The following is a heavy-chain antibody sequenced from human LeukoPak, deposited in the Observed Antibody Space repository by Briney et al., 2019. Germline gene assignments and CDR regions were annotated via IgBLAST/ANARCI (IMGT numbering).Heavy chain of an antibody. CDR3: ARGYYDSSGYSNWFDP. D-gene: IGHD3-22*01. V-gene: IGHV4-34*01. CDR1: GGSFSGYY. J-gene: IGHJ5*02. CDR2: INHSGST. Sequence: SETLSLTCAVYGGSFSGYYWSWIRQPPGKGLEWIGEINHSGSTNYNPSLKSRVTISEDTSKNQFSLKLSSVTAAGTAVYYCARGYYDSSGYSNWFDPWGQGTLVTVSS.